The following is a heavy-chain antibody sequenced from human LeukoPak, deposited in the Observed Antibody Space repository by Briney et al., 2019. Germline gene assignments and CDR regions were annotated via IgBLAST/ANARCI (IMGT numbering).Heavy chain of an antibody. J-gene: IGHJ4*02. CDR2: IYYSGST. D-gene: IGHD3-16*01. Sequence: SQTLSLTCTVSGGSISSGGYYWSWIRQHPGKGLEWIGYIYYSGSTNYNPSLKSRVTISVDTSKNQFSLKLSSVTAADTAVYYCARGRSGPWGYYYFDYWGQGTLVTVPS. CDR3: ARGRSGPWGYYYFDY. V-gene: IGHV4-31*03. CDR1: GGSISSGGYY.